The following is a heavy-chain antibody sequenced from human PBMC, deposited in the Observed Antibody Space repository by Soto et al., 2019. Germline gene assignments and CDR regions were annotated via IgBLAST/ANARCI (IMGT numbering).Heavy chain of an antibody. Sequence: SQTLSPTRALSVDSVSDNSAISNSVSHCPSRGLEWVGRTDYRVEWHNANAVSVKSRITITPDTSKNQFSLQLNSVTPEDTAVYYCARERGPSRFVYYYYGMDVWGQGTTVTVSS. V-gene: IGHV6-1*01. CDR1: VDSVSDNSAI. CDR3: ARERGPSRFVYYYYGMDV. D-gene: IGHD2-15*01. J-gene: IGHJ6*02. CDR2: TDYRVEWHN.